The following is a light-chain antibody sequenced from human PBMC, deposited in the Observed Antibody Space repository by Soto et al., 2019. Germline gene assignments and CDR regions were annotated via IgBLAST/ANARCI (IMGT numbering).Light chain of an antibody. CDR1: SSNIEENS. J-gene: IGLJ3*02. V-gene: IGLV1-44*01. CDR2: NDY. Sequence: QSVLTQPPSASATPGQRVAISCSGSSSNIEENSVTWYQWLPGTAPRVLIHNDYQRPSGVPDRFSGSKSGTSASLAISGLQSEDEADYYCAAWDDSLNAWLFGGGTKLTVL. CDR3: AAWDDSLNAWL.